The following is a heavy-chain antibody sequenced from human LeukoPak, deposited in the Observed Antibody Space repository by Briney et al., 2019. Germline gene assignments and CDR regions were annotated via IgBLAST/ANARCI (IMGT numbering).Heavy chain of an antibody. V-gene: IGHV1-46*01. CDR3: ARFAVHRRLAVVGQFGLDY. Sequence: ASVKVSCKASGYIFTSYNMNWVRQAPGQGLEWMGIINPSGGTTNYPQKFQGRVTMTRDTSTSTVYMEVSRLRSEDTGVYYCARFAVHRRLAVVGQFGLDYWGQGTLVTVSS. D-gene: IGHD6-19*01. J-gene: IGHJ4*02. CDR2: INPSGGTT. CDR1: GYIFTSYN.